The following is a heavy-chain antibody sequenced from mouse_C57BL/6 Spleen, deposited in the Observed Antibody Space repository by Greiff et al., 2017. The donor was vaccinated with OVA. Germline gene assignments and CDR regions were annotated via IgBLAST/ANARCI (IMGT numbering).Heavy chain of an antibody. J-gene: IGHJ4*01. CDR3: ARGENYYGSSYLDYYAMDY. D-gene: IGHD1-1*01. V-gene: IGHV1-31*01. CDR1: GYSFTGYY. Sequence: VQLQQSGPELVKPGASVKISCKASGYSFTGYYMHWVKQSHGNILDWIGYIYPYNGVSSYNQKFKGKATLTVDKSSSTAYMELRSLTSEDSAVYYCARGENYYGSSYLDYYAMDYWGQGTSVTVSS. CDR2: IYPYNGVS.